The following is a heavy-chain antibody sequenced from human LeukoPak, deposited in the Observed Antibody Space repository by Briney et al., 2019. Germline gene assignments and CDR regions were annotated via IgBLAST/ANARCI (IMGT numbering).Heavy chain of an antibody. CDR1: GFTFSSYA. Sequence: GGSLRLSCAASGFTFSSYAMSWVRQAPGKGLEWVSAISGSGVTTYYADSVKGRFTISRDNSKNTLYLQMNSLRAEDTAVYYCAKDRGGYCSSTSCYVLDYWGQGTLVTVSS. CDR3: AKDRGGYCSSTSCYVLDY. J-gene: IGHJ4*02. V-gene: IGHV3-23*01. D-gene: IGHD2-2*01. CDR2: ISGSGVTT.